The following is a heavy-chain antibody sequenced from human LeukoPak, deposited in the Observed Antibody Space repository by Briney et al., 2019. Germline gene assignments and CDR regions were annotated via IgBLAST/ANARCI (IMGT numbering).Heavy chain of an antibody. CDR1: GFSFSDYY. V-gene: IGHV3-30*02. CDR2: IRYDGSNK. D-gene: IGHD3-3*01. Sequence: PGGSLRLSCAASGFSFSDYYMNWIRQAPGKGLEWVAFIRYDGSNKYYADSVKGRFTISRDNSKNTLYLQMNSLRAEDTAVYYCAKDPGRCDFWSGCDYWGQGTLVTVSS. CDR3: AKDPGRCDFWSGCDY. J-gene: IGHJ4*02.